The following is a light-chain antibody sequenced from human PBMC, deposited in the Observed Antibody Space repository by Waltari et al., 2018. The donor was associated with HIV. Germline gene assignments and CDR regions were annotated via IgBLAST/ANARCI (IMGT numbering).Light chain of an antibody. CDR3: QYSYGAPFP. V-gene: IGKV1-39*01. CDR2: AAT. Sequence: DIQMNQSPPSLSASVGNRVTISCRASQSISNNLSWYQHKPGTAPNLLIYAATSLQSGVPSRFSGSGSGTDFSLTISSLQPEDFATYYCQYSYGAPFPFGPGTKVDIK. CDR1: QSISNN. J-gene: IGKJ3*01.